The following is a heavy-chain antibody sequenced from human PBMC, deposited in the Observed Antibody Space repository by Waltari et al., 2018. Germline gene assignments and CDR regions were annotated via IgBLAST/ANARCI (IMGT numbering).Heavy chain of an antibody. D-gene: IGHD1-20*01. CDR3: ARGPPPALDNFGPVLDY. CDR2: MNPGNGTT. V-gene: IGHV1-46*04. CDR1: GYTFANYY. Sequence: QVHLLQAGAEVKRPGAAARISCTASGYTFANYYIHWVRQAPGQGLQCMARMNPGNGTTVYTQALLGRGTVTRDTSARAGYMELNSLGSADTAVYVSARGPPPALDNFGPVLDYWGQGSLVNGSS. J-gene: IGHJ4*02.